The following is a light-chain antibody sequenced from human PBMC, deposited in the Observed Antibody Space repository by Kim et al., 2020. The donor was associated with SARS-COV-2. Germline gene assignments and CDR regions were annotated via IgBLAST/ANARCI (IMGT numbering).Light chain of an antibody. CDR2: EVS. Sequence: QASNSDKSSQRQLHSDGKTYLYWYLQRPGQPPQLLIYEVSNRFSGVPEKFSGSGSGTDFTLSISRVETEDVGIYYCMQCRQLPWTFGQGTKVDIK. V-gene: IGKV2D-29*01. CDR3: MQCRQLPWT. J-gene: IGKJ1*01. CDR1: QRQLHSDGKTY.